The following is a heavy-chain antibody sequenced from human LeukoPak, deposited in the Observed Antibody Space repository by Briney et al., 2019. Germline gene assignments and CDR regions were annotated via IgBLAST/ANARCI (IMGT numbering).Heavy chain of an antibody. J-gene: IGHJ4*02. CDR1: GGTFSSYA. CDR2: IVPIFGTA. Sequence: SVKVSCKASGGTFSSYAISWVRQAPGQGLEWMGGIVPIFGTANYAQKFQGRVTITADESTSTAYMELSSLRSEDTAVYYCARGEQQLLSNMFDYWGQGTLVTVSS. V-gene: IGHV1-69*13. D-gene: IGHD2-2*01. CDR3: ARGEQQLLSNMFDY.